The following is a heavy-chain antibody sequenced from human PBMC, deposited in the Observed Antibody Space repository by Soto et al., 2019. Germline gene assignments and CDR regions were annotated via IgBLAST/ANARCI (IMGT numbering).Heavy chain of an antibody. CDR2: IHYYGNT. D-gene: IGHD5-12*01. CDR3: AREGNLGRWLQPLDF. Sequence: SQSLSLTCTVARDSISAYSWCSVRQPSGKGLQWIGNIHYYGNTKYNPSLKSRVTMSLDTSKNQFSLRLISVTAADTAKYFCAREGNLGRWLQPLDFWGQGTLVTVS. CDR1: RDSISAYS. J-gene: IGHJ4*02. V-gene: IGHV4-59*01.